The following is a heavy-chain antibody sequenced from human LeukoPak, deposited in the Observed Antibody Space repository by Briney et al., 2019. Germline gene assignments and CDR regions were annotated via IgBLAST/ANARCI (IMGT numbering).Heavy chain of an antibody. J-gene: IGHJ5*02. D-gene: IGHD3-22*01. Sequence: ASVKVSCKASGYTFTGYYMHWVRQAPGQGLEWMGWINPNSGGTNYAQKFQGRVTMTRDTSASTAYMELSSLRSEDTAVYYCARDPVTMIVVVKGWFDPWGQGTLVTVSS. V-gene: IGHV1-2*02. CDR1: GYTFTGYY. CDR3: ARDPVTMIVVVKGWFDP. CDR2: INPNSGGT.